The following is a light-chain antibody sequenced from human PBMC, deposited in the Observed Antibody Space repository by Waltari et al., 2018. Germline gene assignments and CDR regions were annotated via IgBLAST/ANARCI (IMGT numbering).Light chain of an antibody. CDR3: QQYNDWPRT. CDR2: SAS. Sequence: EIVITQSPVTLSVSPGERATLSCRASQSVSTNLAWYRQRPGQAPWLLMYSASTRASGLPARFSGSGSGTEFTLTISSLHSEDFAVYYCQQYNDWPRTFGQGTKLEI. CDR1: QSVSTN. V-gene: IGKV3-15*01. J-gene: IGKJ2*01.